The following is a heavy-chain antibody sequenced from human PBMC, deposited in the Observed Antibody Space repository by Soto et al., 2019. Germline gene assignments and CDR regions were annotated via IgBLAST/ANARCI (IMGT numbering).Heavy chain of an antibody. J-gene: IGHJ4*02. CDR1: GGSISSSSYY. CDR3: ARQGVTMVRGVIVLFDY. D-gene: IGHD3-10*01. CDR2: IYYSGST. V-gene: IGHV4-39*01. Sequence: SETLSLTCTVSGGSISSSSYYWGWIRQPPGKGLEWIGSIYYSGSTYYNPSLKSRVTISVDTSKNQFSLKLSSVTAADTAVYYCARQGVTMVRGVIVLFDYWGQGTLVTVSS.